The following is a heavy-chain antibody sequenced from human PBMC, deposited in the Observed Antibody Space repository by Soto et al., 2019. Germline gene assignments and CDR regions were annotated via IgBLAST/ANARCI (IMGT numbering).Heavy chain of an antibody. D-gene: IGHD2-21*02. CDR1: GGSFSGYY. V-gene: IGHV4-34*01. CDR3: ARADRTLVTSYSLDV. J-gene: IGHJ6*02. Sequence: SETLSLTCAVYGGSFSGYYWTWIRQPPGKGLEWIGEINHSGTINFNPSLKSRLTISLDTSKKHFSLKLSSVTDADTAAYYCARADRTLVTSYSLDVWGQGTTVT. CDR2: INHSGTI.